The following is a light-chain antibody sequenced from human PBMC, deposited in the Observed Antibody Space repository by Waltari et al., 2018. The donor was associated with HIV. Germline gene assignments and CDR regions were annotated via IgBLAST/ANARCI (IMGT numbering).Light chain of an antibody. V-gene: IGLV2-11*01. CDR3: SSYAGAYTYV. CDR2: NGN. J-gene: IGLJ1*01. CDR1: SSAVGGYKY. Sequence: QSALTQPRSVSGSPGQSITISCTGTSSAVGGYKYVSWYQQHPGKSPKLIIYNGNTRPSGVPDGFSGSKSGNTAALTISGLQADDEADYYCSSYAGAYTYVFGSGTKVTVL.